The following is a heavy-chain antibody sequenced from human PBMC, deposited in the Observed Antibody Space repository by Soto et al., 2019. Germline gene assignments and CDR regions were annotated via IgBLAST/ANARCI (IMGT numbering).Heavy chain of an antibody. D-gene: IGHD2-15*01. Sequence: EVQLVESGGGLVQPGGSLRLSCAVSGFTLSSYWMHWVRQVPGKGLVWVSRMNSDGSSTSYADSVKGRFTISRDNAKNTLYLRMNSLRADDAGLYYCARVGCSGGSCIDYWGQGTLVTVTS. J-gene: IGHJ4*02. V-gene: IGHV3-74*01. CDR2: MNSDGSST. CDR3: ARVGCSGGSCIDY. CDR1: GFTLSSYW.